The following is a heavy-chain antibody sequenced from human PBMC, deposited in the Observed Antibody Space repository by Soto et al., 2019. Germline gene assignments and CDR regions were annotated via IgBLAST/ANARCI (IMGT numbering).Heavy chain of an antibody. CDR1: GGSINSGDYH. J-gene: IGHJ6*02. V-gene: IGHV4-30-4*01. Sequence: SATLSVTCTVSGGSINSGDYHWTWIRQFPGKGLEWIGGIYYSASTYYNPALVSRITISLDTSKNQFSLKLTSVTAADTAVYYCARDSRTPSGGMDVWGQGTTVTISS. CDR3: ARDSRTPSGGMDV. CDR2: IYYSAST.